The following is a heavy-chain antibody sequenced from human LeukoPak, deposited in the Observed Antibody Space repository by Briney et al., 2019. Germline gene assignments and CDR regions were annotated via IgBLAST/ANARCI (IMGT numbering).Heavy chain of an antibody. J-gene: IGHJ3*02. Sequence: GGSLRLSCAASGFTFSSYGMHWVRQAPGKGLEWVAVISYDGSNKYYADSVKGRFTISRDNSKNTLYLQMNGLRAEDTAVYYRAKEQDDSSGLDAFDIWGQGTMVTVSS. CDR2: ISYDGSNK. D-gene: IGHD3-22*01. CDR3: AKEQDDSSGLDAFDI. V-gene: IGHV3-30*18. CDR1: GFTFSSYG.